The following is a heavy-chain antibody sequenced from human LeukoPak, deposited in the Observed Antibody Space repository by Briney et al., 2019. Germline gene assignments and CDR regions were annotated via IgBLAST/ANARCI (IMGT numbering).Heavy chain of an antibody. Sequence: PGGSLRLSCAASGSTFSVHTMNWVRQAPGKGLEWISYISNTGSVIYYADSVKGRFTISRDNSKNTLSLQMNSLRAEDTAVYYCAGAIGYFDFWGQGTLVTVSS. CDR3: AGAIGYFDF. V-gene: IGHV3-48*01. D-gene: IGHD2-21*01. CDR2: ISNTGSVI. J-gene: IGHJ4*02. CDR1: GSTFSVHT.